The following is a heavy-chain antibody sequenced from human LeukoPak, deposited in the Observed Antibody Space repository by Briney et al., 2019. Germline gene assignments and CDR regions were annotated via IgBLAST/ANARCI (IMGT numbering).Heavy chain of an antibody. D-gene: IGHD2-21*01. CDR2: INHSGST. Sequence: SETLSLTCAVYGGSFSGYYWSWIRQPPGKGLEWIGEINHSGSTNYNPSLKSRVTISVDTSKNQFSLKLSSVTAADTAVYYCARHSLSVGYWFDPWGQGTLVTVSS. CDR3: ARHSLSVGYWFDP. J-gene: IGHJ5*02. CDR1: GGSFSGYY. V-gene: IGHV4-34*01.